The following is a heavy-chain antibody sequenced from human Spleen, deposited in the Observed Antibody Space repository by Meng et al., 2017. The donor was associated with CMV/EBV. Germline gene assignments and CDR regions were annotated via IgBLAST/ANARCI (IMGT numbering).Heavy chain of an antibody. J-gene: IGHJ6*02. CDR2: INPSGGST. Sequence: ASVKVSCKASGYTFTSYYMHWVGQAPGQGLEWMGIINPSGGSTSYAQKLQGRVTMTRETSTRTVYMELSSLRSEDTAVYYCARGGNRIAAAGTNTGYYYYYGMEFWGQGTTVTVSS. CDR1: GYTFTSYY. D-gene: IGHD6-13*01. V-gene: IGHV1-46*01. CDR3: ARGGNRIAAAGTNTGYYYYYGMEF.